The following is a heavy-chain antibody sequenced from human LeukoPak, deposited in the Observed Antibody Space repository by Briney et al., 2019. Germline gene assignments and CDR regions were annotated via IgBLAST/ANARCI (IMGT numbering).Heavy chain of an antibody. J-gene: IGHJ4*02. Sequence: PSETLSLTCTVSGGSISSGSYYWSWIRQPAGKGLEWIGRIYTSGSTNYNPSLKSRVTISVDTSKNQFSLKLSSVTAADTAVYYCARESKWVDTAMVFDYWGQGTLVTVSS. CDR2: IYTSGST. V-gene: IGHV4-61*02. CDR3: ARESKWVDTAMVFDY. CDR1: GGSISSGSYY. D-gene: IGHD5-18*01.